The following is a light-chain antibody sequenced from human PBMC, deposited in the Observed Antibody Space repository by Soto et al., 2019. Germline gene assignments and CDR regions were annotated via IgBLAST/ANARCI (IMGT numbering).Light chain of an antibody. CDR3: QQFGSSPRLT. Sequence: EIVLTQSPGTLSLSPGERATLSCRASQSVSSSYLAWYQQKPGKAPRLLIYGASSRATGIPDRFSGSGSGTDFTLTISRLEPEDFAVYYCQQFGSSPRLTFGGGTKVEIK. CDR2: GAS. CDR1: QSVSSSY. V-gene: IGKV3-20*01. J-gene: IGKJ4*01.